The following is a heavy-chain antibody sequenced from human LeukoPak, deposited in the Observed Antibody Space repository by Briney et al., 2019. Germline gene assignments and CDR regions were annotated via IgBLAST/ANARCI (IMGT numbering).Heavy chain of an antibody. V-gene: IGHV4-59*08. D-gene: IGHD3-10*01. Sequence: PSETLSLTCSVSGGSISSYYWYWIRQPPGKGLEWIGYVYYSGSTNYNPSLKSRVTISVDTSKNQFSLKLSSVTAADTAVYYCARHAPLIGAFDIWGQGTMVTVSS. CDR3: ARHAPLIGAFDI. J-gene: IGHJ3*02. CDR1: GGSISSYY. CDR2: VYYSGST.